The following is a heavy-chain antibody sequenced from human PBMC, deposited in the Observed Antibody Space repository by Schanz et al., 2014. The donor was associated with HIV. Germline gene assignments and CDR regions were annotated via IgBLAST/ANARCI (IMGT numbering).Heavy chain of an antibody. CDR3: TRGRFLERGGMDV. J-gene: IGHJ6*02. CDR1: GFNFNSYG. CDR2: IWFDGRNK. D-gene: IGHD3-3*01. Sequence: VQLLESGGGFVQPGGSLRLSCVASGFNFNSYGMHWVRQAPGKGLEWVAVIWFDGRNKYYGDSVKGRFMISRDNSNNTLYLQMNSLRAEDTAVYFCTRGRFLERGGMDVWGQGTAVTVSS. V-gene: IGHV3-33*08.